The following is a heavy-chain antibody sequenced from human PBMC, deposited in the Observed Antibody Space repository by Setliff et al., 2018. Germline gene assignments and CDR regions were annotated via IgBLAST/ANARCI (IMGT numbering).Heavy chain of an antibody. CDR3: ARIRRDIVVVVGATPDYYDYMDV. CDR2: IDPSDSYT. J-gene: IGHJ6*03. Sequence: PGESLKISCKGSGYSFTSYWISWVRQMPGKGLEWMGRIDPSDSYTNYSPSFQGQVTISGDKSISTAYLQWSSLKASDTAMYYCARIRRDIVVVVGATPDYYDYMDVWGKGTTVTAP. CDR1: GYSFTSYW. D-gene: IGHD2-15*01. V-gene: IGHV5-10-1*01.